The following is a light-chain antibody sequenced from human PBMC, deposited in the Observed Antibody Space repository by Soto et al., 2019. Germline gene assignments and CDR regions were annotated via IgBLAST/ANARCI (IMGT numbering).Light chain of an antibody. V-gene: IGLV2-8*01. J-gene: IGLJ2*01. Sequence: QSALTQPPSASGSPVRSVTISCTGTSSDVGTYDYVSWYQQHPGKAPKLMIYEVSKRPSGVPDRFSGSKSGNTASLTVSGLQAEDEADYYCSSYAGTSVIFGGGTKLTVL. CDR1: SSDVGTYDY. CDR2: EVS. CDR3: SSYAGTSVI.